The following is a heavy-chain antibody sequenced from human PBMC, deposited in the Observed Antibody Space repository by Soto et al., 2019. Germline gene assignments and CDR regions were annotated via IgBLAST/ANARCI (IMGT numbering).Heavy chain of an antibody. CDR1: GFTFSTYA. CDR3: AKDYFEDF. V-gene: IGHV3-23*01. CDR2: ISGSNNST. J-gene: IGHJ4*02. D-gene: IGHD3-22*01. Sequence: GGSLRLACAASGFTFSTYAMTWVRQAPGKGPDWVSAISGSNNSTYYADSVKGRFTISRDNSKNTLYLQMNSPRVEDTAVYYCAKDYFEDFWGQGTLVTVSS.